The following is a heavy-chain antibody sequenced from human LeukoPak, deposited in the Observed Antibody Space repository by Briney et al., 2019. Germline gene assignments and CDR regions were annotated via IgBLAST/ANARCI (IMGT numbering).Heavy chain of an antibody. J-gene: IGHJ5*02. CDR2: IYYSGTT. CDR1: GGSISSRTYY. Sequence: SETLSLTCTVSGGSISSRTYYWGWIRQPPGTGLEWIGTIYYSGTTYYNPSLKSRVTISLDTSKNQFSLKLSSVTAADTAVYYCARVQSRLSWFDPWGQGTLVTVSS. CDR3: ARVQSRLSWFDP. V-gene: IGHV4-39*07.